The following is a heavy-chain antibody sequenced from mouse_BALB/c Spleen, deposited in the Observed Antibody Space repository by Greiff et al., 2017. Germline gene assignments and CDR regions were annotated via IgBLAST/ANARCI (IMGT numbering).Heavy chain of an antibody. J-gene: IGHJ3*01. D-gene: IGHD1-2*01. CDR2: IHPSDSET. Sequence: VHLVESGPELEKPGASVKISCKASGYSFTGYNMNWVKQRPGQGLEWIGMIHPSDSETRLNQKFKDKATLTVDKSSSTAYMQLSSPTSEDSAVYYCARGNYGYSPFAYWGQGTLVTVSA. V-gene: IGHV1S126*01. CDR1: GYSFTGYN. CDR3: ARGNYGYSPFAY.